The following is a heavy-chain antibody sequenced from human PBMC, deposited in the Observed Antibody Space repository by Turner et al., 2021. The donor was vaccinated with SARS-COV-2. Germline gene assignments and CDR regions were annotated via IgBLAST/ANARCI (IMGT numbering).Heavy chain of an antibody. CDR1: GFTFSSYG. CDR3: AKDMEQLVPLFDY. V-gene: IGHV3-30*18. J-gene: IGHJ4*02. Sequence: QVQLVESGGGVVQPGRSLRLSCAASGFTFSSYGMPWVRQAPGKGLEWVAVISYDGSNKYYADSVKGRFTISRDNSKNTLYLQMNSLRAEDTAVYYCAKDMEQLVPLFDYWGQGTLVTVSS. CDR2: ISYDGSNK. D-gene: IGHD6-13*01.